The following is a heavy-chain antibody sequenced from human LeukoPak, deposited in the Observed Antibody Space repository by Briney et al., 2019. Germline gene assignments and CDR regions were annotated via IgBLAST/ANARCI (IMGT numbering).Heavy chain of an antibody. V-gene: IGHV3-30-3*01. CDR2: ISYDGSNN. J-gene: IGHJ4*02. D-gene: IGHD6-19*01. CDR3: ARDKVSGSSGWYYFDY. Sequence: GRSLRLSCAASGFTFSSYAMHWVRQAPGKGLEWVAVISYDGSNNYYADSVKGRFTISRDNSKNTLYLQMHSLRAEDTTVYYCARDKVSGSSGWYYFDYWGQGTLVTVSS. CDR1: GFTFSSYA.